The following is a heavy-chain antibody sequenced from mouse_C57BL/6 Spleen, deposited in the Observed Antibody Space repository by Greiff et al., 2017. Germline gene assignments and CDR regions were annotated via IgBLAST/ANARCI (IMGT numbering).Heavy chain of an antibody. Sequence: EVKLVESGGGLVKPGGSLKLSCAASGFTFSSYAMSWVRQTPEKRLEWVATISDGGSYTYYPDNVKGRFTISRDNAKNNLYLQVSHLKSEDTAMYDCARVPGAMDYWGQGTSVTVSS. J-gene: IGHJ4*01. V-gene: IGHV5-4*03. CDR3: ARVPGAMDY. CDR1: GFTFSSYA. CDR2: ISDGGSYT.